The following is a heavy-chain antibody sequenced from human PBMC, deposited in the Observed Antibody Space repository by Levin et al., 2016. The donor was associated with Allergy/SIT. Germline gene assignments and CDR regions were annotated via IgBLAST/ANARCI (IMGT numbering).Heavy chain of an antibody. V-gene: IGHV3-53*01. CDR1: GFIFGTYG. CDR2: IHSDGST. J-gene: IGHJ6*02. CDR3: ARGDYGMDV. Sequence: GESLKISCAASGFIFGTYGMSWVRQAPGKGLEWVSVIHSDGSTYYADSVKGRFTISRDNSKNTLYLQMNSLRVEDTAVYYCARGDYGMDVWGQGTAVTVSS.